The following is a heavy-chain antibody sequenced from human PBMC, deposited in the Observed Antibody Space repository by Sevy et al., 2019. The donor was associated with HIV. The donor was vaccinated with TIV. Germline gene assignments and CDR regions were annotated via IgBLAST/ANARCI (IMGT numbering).Heavy chain of an antibody. Sequence: GGSLRLSCAASGFTFSSYGMYWVRQAPGKGLEWVAVISYDGSNKYYADSVKGRFTISRDNSKNTLYLQMNSLRAEDTAVYYCISSGYGYVGEDYWGQGTLVTVSS. V-gene: IGHV3-30*03. D-gene: IGHD5-18*01. J-gene: IGHJ4*02. CDR1: GFTFSSYG. CDR2: ISYDGSNK. CDR3: ISSGYGYVGEDY.